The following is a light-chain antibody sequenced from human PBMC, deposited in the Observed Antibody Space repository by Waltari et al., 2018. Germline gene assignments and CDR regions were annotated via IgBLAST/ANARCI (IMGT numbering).Light chain of an antibody. Sequence: DIVMTQSPDSLAVSLGERATINCKSSESVIYDSDNKNYLAWYQQKPGQPPKLLIHWASIRESGVPDRFSGSGSGTNFTLTISSLQAEDVAVYYCQQYLSAPRTFGQGTVLEIK. V-gene: IGKV4-1*01. J-gene: IGKJ2*02. CDR3: QQYLSAPRT. CDR2: WAS. CDR1: ESVIYDSDNKNY.